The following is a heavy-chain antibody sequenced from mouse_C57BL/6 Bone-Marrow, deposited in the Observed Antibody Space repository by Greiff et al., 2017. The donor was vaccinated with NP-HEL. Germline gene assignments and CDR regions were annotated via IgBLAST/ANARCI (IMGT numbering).Heavy chain of an antibody. V-gene: IGHV1-82*01. J-gene: IGHJ2*01. Sequence: VKLQESGPELVKPGASVKISCKASGYAFSSSWMNWVKQRPGKGLEWIGRIYPGDGDNNYNGKFKGKATLTADKSSSTAYIQLSSLTSEDSAVYYCARDYSNYDWGQGTTLTVSS. CDR1: GYAFSSSW. D-gene: IGHD2-5*01. CDR2: IYPGDGDN. CDR3: ARDYSNYD.